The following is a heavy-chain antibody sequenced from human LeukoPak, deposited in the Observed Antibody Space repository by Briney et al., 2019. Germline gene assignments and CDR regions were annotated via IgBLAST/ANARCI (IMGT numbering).Heavy chain of an antibody. D-gene: IGHD3-22*01. J-gene: IGHJ4*02. CDR2: ISWNSGSI. Sequence: PGGSLRLSCAASGFTFDDYAMHWVRQAPGKGLEWVSGISWNSGSIGYADSVKGRFTISRDNAKNSLYLQMNSLRAEDTALYYCAKDNRPYYDSSGYYDYRGQGTLVTVSS. CDR1: GFTFDDYA. CDR3: AKDNRPYYDSSGYYDY. V-gene: IGHV3-9*01.